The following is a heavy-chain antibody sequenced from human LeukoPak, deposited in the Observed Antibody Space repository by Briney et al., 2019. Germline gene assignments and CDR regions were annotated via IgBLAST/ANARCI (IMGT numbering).Heavy chain of an antibody. Sequence: GGSLRLSCAASGFTFSSYAMNWVRQAPGKGLEWVSAISGDGVYIYYIDSVKGRFTTSRDNSRDTLFLQMNSLRAEDTALYYCAKGGADDWGETWGQGTLVTVSS. J-gene: IGHJ5*02. D-gene: IGHD7-27*01. V-gene: IGHV3-23*01. CDR3: AKGGADDWGET. CDR1: GFTFSSYA. CDR2: ISGDGVYI.